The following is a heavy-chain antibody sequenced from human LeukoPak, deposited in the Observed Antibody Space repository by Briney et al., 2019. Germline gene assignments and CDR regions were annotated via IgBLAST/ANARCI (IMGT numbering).Heavy chain of an antibody. CDR3: ASLVITAPFDY. CDR2: INPSGGST. D-gene: IGHD3-22*01. V-gene: IGHV1-46*01. CDR1: GYTFTSYY. J-gene: IGHJ4*02. Sequence: APVKVSCKASGYTFTSYYMHWVRQAPGQGLEWMGIINPSGGSTSYAQKFQGRVTMTRDTSTSTVYMELSSLRSEDTAVYYCASLVITAPFDYWGQGTLVTVSS.